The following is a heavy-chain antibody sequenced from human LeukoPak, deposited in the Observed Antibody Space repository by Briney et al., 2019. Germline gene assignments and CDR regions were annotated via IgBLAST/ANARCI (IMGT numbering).Heavy chain of an antibody. D-gene: IGHD1-26*01. CDR1: GCTFSTYD. J-gene: IGHJ4*02. CDR2: ICDDGNCK. V-gene: IGHV3-33*01. Sequence: GGSLRLSCAASGCTFSTYDMHSFRQAPGKGLEWVAVICDDGNCKYYADSVKGRFTISRDNSNNTLSLQMNSLRAEDTAQYYCVEALGIYYFGYWGQGTLVTVSS. CDR3: VEALGIYYFGY.